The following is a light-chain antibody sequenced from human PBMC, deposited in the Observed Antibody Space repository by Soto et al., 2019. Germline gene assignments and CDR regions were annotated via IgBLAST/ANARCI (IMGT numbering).Light chain of an antibody. CDR3: LQYNDYPLT. Sequence: DIQMTQSPSSLSASVGDSVTITCRASQDISNSLAWFQQTPGKAPKSLIYAASGLQSGVPSKFSGSGSGTDFTLTISSLQPEDFATYYCLQYNDYPLTFGGGTKVEIK. CDR1: QDISNS. V-gene: IGKV1-16*02. J-gene: IGKJ4*01. CDR2: AAS.